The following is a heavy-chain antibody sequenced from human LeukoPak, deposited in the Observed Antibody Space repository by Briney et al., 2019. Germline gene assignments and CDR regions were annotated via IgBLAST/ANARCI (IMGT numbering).Heavy chain of an antibody. V-gene: IGHV3-30-3*01. Sequence: GGSLRLSCAASGFTFSSYAMHWVRQAPGKGLVWVAVISYDGSNKYYADSVKGRFTISRDNSKNTLYLQMNSLRAEDTAVYYCARDPDSYFDYWGQGTLVTVSS. CDR1: GFTFSSYA. CDR3: ARDPDSYFDY. J-gene: IGHJ4*02. D-gene: IGHD1-14*01. CDR2: ISYDGSNK.